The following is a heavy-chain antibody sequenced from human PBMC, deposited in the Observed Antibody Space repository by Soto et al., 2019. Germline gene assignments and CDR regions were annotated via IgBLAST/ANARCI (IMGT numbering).Heavy chain of an antibody. CDR1: GFTFSSYG. Sequence: QVQLVESGGGVVQPGRSLRLSCAASGFTFSSYGMHWVRQAPGKGLEWVAVISYDGSNKYYADSVQGRFTISRDNSKNTLYLQMNSLRAEDTAVYYRAKDGGAVAGTNYFDYWGQGPLVTLSS. CDR2: ISYDGSNK. V-gene: IGHV3-30*18. J-gene: IGHJ4*02. CDR3: AKDGGAVAGTNYFDY. D-gene: IGHD6-19*01.